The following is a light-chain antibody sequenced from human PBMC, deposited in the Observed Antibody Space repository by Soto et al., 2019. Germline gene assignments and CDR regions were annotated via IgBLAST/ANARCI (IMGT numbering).Light chain of an antibody. V-gene: IGKV3-11*01. CDR3: QQRRDGLT. J-gene: IGKJ3*01. Sequence: EIVLTQSPATLSLSPGEGATLSCRASQSISKFLTWYQHKPGQGPRLLIYDTSIRATGIPARFSGSGSGTAXTXTIXSLEPEAFAVYYCQQRRDGLTFGPGNKVDIK. CDR2: DTS. CDR1: QSISKF.